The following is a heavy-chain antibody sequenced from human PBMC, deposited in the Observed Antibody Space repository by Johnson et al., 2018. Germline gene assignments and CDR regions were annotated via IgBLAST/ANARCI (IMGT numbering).Heavy chain of an antibody. CDR2: ISYDGSNK. J-gene: IGHJ6*03. D-gene: IGHD1-7*01. CDR1: GFTFSSYA. Sequence: QVQLVESGGGVVQPGRSLRLSCAASGFTFSSYAMHWVRQAPGKGLEWVAVISYDGSNKYYADSVKGRFTISRDNSKNTLYLQMNSLRGEDTVVFYRARASTGTTSYYMDVWGKGTTVTVSS. V-gene: IGHV3-30-3*01. CDR3: ARASTGTTSYYMDV.